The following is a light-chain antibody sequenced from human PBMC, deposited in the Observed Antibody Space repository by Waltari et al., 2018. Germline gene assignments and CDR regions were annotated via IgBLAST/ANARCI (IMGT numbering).Light chain of an antibody. V-gene: IGKV3-20*01. CDR1: QSVSSSY. CDR3: QQYGRSPPT. J-gene: IGKJ4*01. Sequence: CRASQSVSSSYVAWYQQKPGQAPRLLIYGASSRATGIPDRFSGSGSATDFTLTISRLEPDDFTVYYCQQYGRSPPTFGGGTKVEIK. CDR2: GAS.